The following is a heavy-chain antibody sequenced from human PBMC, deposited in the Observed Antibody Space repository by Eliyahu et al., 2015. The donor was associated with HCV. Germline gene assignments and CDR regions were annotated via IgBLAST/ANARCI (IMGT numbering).Heavy chain of an antibody. CDR1: GXSITTYX. CDR3: ASGGGGIAVAGTGGWFDP. D-gene: IGHD6-19*01. J-gene: IGHJ5*02. V-gene: IGHV4-59*01. CDR2: IHLRGST. Sequence: QVQLQESGPGLVKPSETLSLTCTVSGXSITTYXXXXIRQPPGKGLEWIGVIHLRGSTNYNPSLKSRVTISVDTSKNQFSLNLTSVTAADTAVYYCASGGGGIAVAGTGGWFDPWGQGTLVTVSS.